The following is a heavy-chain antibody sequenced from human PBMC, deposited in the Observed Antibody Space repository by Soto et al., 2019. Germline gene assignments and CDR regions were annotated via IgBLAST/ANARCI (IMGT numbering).Heavy chain of an antibody. CDR1: GGSVSSADWN. CDR2: IYEGGRT. Sequence: SLTCTVSGGSVSSADWNWSWIRQTPGKGLEWIGHIYEGGRTYSNPSLMSRATISVDTSNNQLSLKLRSVTAADTAVYYCARHDGFSSGWIFDYWGHGTLVTVSS. J-gene: IGHJ4*01. V-gene: IGHV4-30-4*08. CDR3: ARHDGFSSGWIFDY. D-gene: IGHD6-19*01.